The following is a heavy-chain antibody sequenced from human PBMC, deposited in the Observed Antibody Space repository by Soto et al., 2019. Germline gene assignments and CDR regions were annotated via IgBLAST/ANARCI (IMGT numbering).Heavy chain of an antibody. CDR1: GFTFSSYS. Sequence: GGSLRLSCAASGFTFSSYSMHWVLQAPGKRLEWVAVISYDGSNKYYADSVKGRFTISRDNSKNTLYLQMNSLRAEDTAVYYCARDVESGSSQYYYYYYGMDVWGQGTTVTVSS. D-gene: IGHD1-26*01. CDR2: ISYDGSNK. J-gene: IGHJ6*02. CDR3: ARDVESGSSQYYYYYYGMDV. V-gene: IGHV3-30-3*01.